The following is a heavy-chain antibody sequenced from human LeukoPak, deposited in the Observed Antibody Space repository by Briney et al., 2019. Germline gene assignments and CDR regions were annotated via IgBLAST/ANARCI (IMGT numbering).Heavy chain of an antibody. CDR3: VRHRDGFRIRDAFDI. J-gene: IGHJ3*02. CDR1: GGSISSGGYS. CDR2: IYHSGST. Sequence: PSQTLSLTCAVSGGSISSGGYSWSWIRQPPGKGLEWIGYIYHSGSTYYNPSLKSRVTISVDRSKNQFSLKLSSVTAADTAVYYCVRHRDGFRIRDAFDIWGQGTMVTVSS. D-gene: IGHD5-24*01. V-gene: IGHV4-30-2*01.